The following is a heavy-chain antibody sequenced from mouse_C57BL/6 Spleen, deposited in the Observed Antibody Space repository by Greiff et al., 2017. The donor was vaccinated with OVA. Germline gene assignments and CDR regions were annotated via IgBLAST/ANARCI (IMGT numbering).Heavy chain of an antibody. CDR2: ISYDGSN. V-gene: IGHV3-6*01. CDR3: ASNDYDCFDY. CDR1: GYSITSGYY. Sequence: VQLKESGPGLVKPSQSLSLTCSVTGYSITSGYYWNWIRQFPGNKLEWMGYISYDGSNNYNPSLKNRISITRDTSKNQFFLKLNSVTTEDTATYYCASNDYDCFDYWGQGTTLTVSS. J-gene: IGHJ2*01. D-gene: IGHD2-4*01.